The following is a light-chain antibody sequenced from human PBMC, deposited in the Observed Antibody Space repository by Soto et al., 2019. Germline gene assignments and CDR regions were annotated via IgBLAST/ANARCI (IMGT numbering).Light chain of an antibody. V-gene: IGKV3-20*01. CDR1: QSISSSY. CDR2: GAS. Sequence: EIVLTQSPGTLSLSPGERATLSCRASQSISSSYLAWYQQKPGQAPRLLIYGASTRATGVPDRFSGSGSGTDFTLTFSRLEPADFAVYYCQLYDNSLYTFGQGTKLEIK. CDR3: QLYDNSLYT. J-gene: IGKJ2*01.